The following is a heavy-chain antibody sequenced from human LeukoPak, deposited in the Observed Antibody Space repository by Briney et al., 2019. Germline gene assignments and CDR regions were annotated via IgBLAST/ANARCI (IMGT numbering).Heavy chain of an antibody. V-gene: IGHV3-9*01. CDR3: AKDKRTTMVRGDYGMDV. Sequence: PGGSLRLSCAASGFTFDDYAMHWVRQAPGKGLEWVSGISWNSGSIGYADSVKGRFTISRDNAKNSLYLQMNSLRAEDTALYYCAKDKRTTMVRGDYGMDVWGQGTTVTVSS. J-gene: IGHJ6*02. CDR2: ISWNSGSI. CDR1: GFTFDDYA. D-gene: IGHD3-10*01.